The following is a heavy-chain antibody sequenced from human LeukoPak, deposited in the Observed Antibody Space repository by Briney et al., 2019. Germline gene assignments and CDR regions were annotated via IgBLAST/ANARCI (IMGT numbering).Heavy chain of an antibody. J-gene: IGHJ4*02. V-gene: IGHV4-59*01. D-gene: IGHD5-24*01. CDR2: IYYSGST. Sequence: PSETLSLTCTVSGGSISSYYWSWIRQPPGKGLEWIGYIYYSGSTNYNPSLKSRVTISVDTSKNQFSLKLSSVTAADTAVYYCAREGVGDGYNFDYWDQGTLVTVSS. CDR3: AREGVGDGYNFDY. CDR1: GGSISSYY.